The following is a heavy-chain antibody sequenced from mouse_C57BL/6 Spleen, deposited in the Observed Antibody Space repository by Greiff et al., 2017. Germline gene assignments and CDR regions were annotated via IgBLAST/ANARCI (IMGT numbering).Heavy chain of an antibody. Sequence: EVQVVESGGGLVKPGGSLKLSCAASGFPFSDYGMHWVRQAPEKGLEWVAYISSGSSTIYYADTVKGRFTISRDNAKNTLFLQMTSLRSEDTAMYYCARRDYYGSSRYFDVWGTGTTVTVSS. V-gene: IGHV5-17*01. CDR2: ISSGSSTI. J-gene: IGHJ1*03. CDR3: ARRDYYGSSRYFDV. CDR1: GFPFSDYG. D-gene: IGHD1-1*01.